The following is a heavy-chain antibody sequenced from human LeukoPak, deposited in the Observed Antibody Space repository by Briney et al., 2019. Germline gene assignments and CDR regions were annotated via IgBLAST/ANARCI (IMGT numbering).Heavy chain of an antibody. CDR3: VRGYSYGHFDY. J-gene: IGHJ4*02. CDR1: GGSISSGGYY. Sequence: SETLSLTCTVSGGSISSGGYYWSWIRQHPGKGLEWIGYIYYSGSTYYNPSLKSRVTISVDTSKNQFSLKLSSVTAADTAVYYCVRGYSYGHFDYWGQGTLVTVSS. D-gene: IGHD5-18*01. CDR2: IYYSGST. V-gene: IGHV4-31*03.